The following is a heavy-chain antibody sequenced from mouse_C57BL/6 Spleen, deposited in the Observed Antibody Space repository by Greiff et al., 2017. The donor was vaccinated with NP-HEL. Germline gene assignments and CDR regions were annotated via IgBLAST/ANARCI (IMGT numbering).Heavy chain of an antibody. J-gene: IGHJ1*03. CDR2: IDPSDSYT. V-gene: IGHV1-50*01. CDR3: ARGYFDV. CDR1: GYTFTSYW. Sequence: QVQLQQPGAELVKPGASVKLSCKASGYTFTSYWMQWVKQRPGQGLEWIGEIDPSDSYTNYNQKFKGKATLTVDTSSSTAYMQLSSLTSEDSAVYDGARGYFDVWGTGTTVTVSS.